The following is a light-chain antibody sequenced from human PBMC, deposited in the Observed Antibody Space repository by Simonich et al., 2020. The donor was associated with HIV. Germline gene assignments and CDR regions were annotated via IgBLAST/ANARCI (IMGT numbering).Light chain of an antibody. CDR1: QSVLYNSNNKNY. Sequence: DIVMTQSPDSLAVSLGERATINCKSSQSVLYNSNNKNYIPWYQQKPGQPPKLLIYWASTRESGVPDRFSGSGSGTDFTLTISSLQAEDVAVYYCQQYYSTPPTFGQGTKVEIK. J-gene: IGKJ1*01. V-gene: IGKV4-1*01. CDR2: WAS. CDR3: QQYYSTPPT.